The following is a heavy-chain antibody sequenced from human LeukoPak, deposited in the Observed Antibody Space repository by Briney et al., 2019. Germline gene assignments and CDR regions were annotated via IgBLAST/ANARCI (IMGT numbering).Heavy chain of an antibody. CDR3: AKSTLYNWNSFVFDY. J-gene: IGHJ4*02. V-gene: IGHV3-9*01. CDR2: TSWNSGSI. Sequence: GGSLRLSCAASGFTFDDYAMHWVRQAPGKGLEWVSGTSWNSGSIGYADSVKGRFTISRDNAKNSLYLQMNSLRAEDTALYYCAKSTLYNWNSFVFDYWGQGTLVTVSS. CDR1: GFTFDDYA. D-gene: IGHD1-7*01.